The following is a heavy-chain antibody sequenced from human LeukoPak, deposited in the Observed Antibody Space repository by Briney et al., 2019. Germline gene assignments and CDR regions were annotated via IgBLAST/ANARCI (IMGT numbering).Heavy chain of an antibody. CDR3: ARHGYCSSTSCSYWFDP. CDR1: GGSISSGSYY. Sequence: SQTLSLTCTVSGGSISSGSYYWSWIRQPAGKGLEWIGSIYYSGSTYYNPSLKSRVTISVDTSKNQLSLKLSSVTAADTAVYYCARHGYCSSTSCSYWFDPWGQGTLVTVSS. J-gene: IGHJ5*02. D-gene: IGHD2-2*01. CDR2: IYYSGST. V-gene: IGHV4-30-2*03.